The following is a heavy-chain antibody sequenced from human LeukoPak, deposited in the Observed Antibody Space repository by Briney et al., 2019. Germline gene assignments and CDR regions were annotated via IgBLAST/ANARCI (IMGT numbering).Heavy chain of an antibody. CDR1: GFTFSTDW. V-gene: IGHV3-74*03. CDR2: IKSDGSST. CDR3: AREWRITGNCDY. Sequence: PGGSLRLSCAASGFTFSTDWMHWVRQAPGKGLEWVSRIKSDGSSTKYADSVTGRFTVSRDNAKNTLYLQMNSLRAEDTAVYYCAREWRITGNCDYWGQGTLVAVSS. D-gene: IGHD1-14*01. J-gene: IGHJ4*02.